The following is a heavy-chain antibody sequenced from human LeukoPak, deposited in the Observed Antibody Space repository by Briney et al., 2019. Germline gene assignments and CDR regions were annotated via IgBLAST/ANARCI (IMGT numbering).Heavy chain of an antibody. D-gene: IGHD3-10*01. CDR3: ASHYGPGPV. Sequence: GASVKVSCKASGYTFNDHHIHWVRQAPGQGLEWIGRILPKSGDTDYAQKFHGRATITRDTYITTGYMELTSLISDDTAVYYCASHYGPGPVWGQGTLVTVS. CDR1: GYTFNDHH. J-gene: IGHJ4*02. CDR2: ILPKSGDT. V-gene: IGHV1-2*06.